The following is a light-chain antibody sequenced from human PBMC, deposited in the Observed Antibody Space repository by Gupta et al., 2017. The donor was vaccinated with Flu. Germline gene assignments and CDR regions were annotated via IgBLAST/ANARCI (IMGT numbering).Light chain of an antibody. V-gene: IGLV2-11*01. CDR3: CSYGGSGTWI. CDR2: HDT. Sequence: QSALTQPRSVSGTPGQSVTMSCSGATSDVGTYDSVSWYHQRPGEAHQLIISHDTQRPAGVDRRFSASKSGNTAALTISGLQPEDEGDYYCCSYGGSGTWIFGAGTKVTVL. J-gene: IGLJ2*01. CDR1: TSDVGTYDS.